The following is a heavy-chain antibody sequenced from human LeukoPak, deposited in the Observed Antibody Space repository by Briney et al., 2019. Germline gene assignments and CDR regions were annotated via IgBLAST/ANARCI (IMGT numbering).Heavy chain of an antibody. D-gene: IGHD2-8*02. J-gene: IGHJ4*02. CDR2: ISSTSSYI. CDR3: ATYRQVLLPFES. V-gene: IGHV3-21*04. CDR1: GFTFSNAW. Sequence: GGSLRLSCAASGFTFSNAWMSWVRQAPGKGLEWVSSISSTSSYIYYADSVKGRFTISRDNAKNSLYLQMNSLRAEDTAIYYCATYRQVLLPFESWGQGTLVTVSS.